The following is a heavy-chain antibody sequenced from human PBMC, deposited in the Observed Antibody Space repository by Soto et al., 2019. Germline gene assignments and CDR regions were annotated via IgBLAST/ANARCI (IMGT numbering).Heavy chain of an antibody. V-gene: IGHV1-18*01. Sequence: ASVKVSCKASGYTFTSYGISWVRQAPGQGLEWMGWISAYNGNTNYAQKLQGRVTMTTDTSTSTAYMELRSLRSDDTAVYYCAREITQTYYYYMDVWGKGTTVTVSS. CDR3: AREITQTYYYYMDV. CDR2: ISAYNGNT. J-gene: IGHJ6*03. D-gene: IGHD1-20*01. CDR1: GYTFTSYG.